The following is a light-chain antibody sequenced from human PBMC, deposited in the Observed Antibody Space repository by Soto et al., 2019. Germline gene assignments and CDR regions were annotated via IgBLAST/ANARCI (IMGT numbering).Light chain of an antibody. CDR3: QQYYSYPPVT. V-gene: IGKV1-8*01. Sequence: AIRMTQSPSSLSASTGDIVTITFRASQGISSYLAWYQQKPGKAPKLLIYAASTLQSGVPSRFSGSGSGTDFTLTISCLQSEDFATYYCQQYYSYPPVTFGQGTKVDIK. CDR1: QGISSY. CDR2: AAS. J-gene: IGKJ1*01.